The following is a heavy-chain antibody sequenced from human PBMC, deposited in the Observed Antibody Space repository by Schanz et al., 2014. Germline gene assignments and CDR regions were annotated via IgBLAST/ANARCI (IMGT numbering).Heavy chain of an antibody. J-gene: IGHJ3*02. CDR1: GFTVSSNY. D-gene: IGHD2-2*01. Sequence: EVQLVESGGGLLQPGGSLRLSCVASGFTVSSNYMSWVRQAPGKGLEWVSVIYSDGRTYYGDSVKGRFTISRDNSKNTLYLQMNSLRDEDTAMYYCAKRCSSTSCSHGAFDIWGQGTTV. CDR3: AKRCSSTSCSHGAFDI. V-gene: IGHV3-53*01. CDR2: IYSDGRT.